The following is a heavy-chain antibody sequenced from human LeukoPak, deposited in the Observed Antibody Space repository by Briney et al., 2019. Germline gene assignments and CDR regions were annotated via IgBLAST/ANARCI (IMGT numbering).Heavy chain of an antibody. CDR3: ARARYYYDSSGYQKNYYFDY. J-gene: IGHJ4*02. D-gene: IGHD3-22*01. CDR1: GGSFSGYY. Sequence: ASETLSLTCAVYGGSFSGYYWSWIRQPPGKGLEWLGEINHSGSTNYNPSLKSRVTISVDTSKNQFSLKLSSVTAADTAVYYCARARYYYDSSGYQKNYYFDYWGQGTLVTVSS. V-gene: IGHV4-34*01. CDR2: INHSGST.